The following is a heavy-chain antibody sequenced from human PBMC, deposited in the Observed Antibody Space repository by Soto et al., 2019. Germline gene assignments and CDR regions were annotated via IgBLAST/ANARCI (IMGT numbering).Heavy chain of an antibody. CDR3: ARVGAYCGGDCYPIDY. J-gene: IGHJ4*02. Sequence: QVQLVESGGGVVQPGRSLRLSCAASGFTFSSYAMHWVRQAPGKGLEWVAVISYDGSNKYYADSVKGRFTISRDNSKNTLYLQMNSLRAEDTAVYYCARVGAYCGGDCYPIDYWGQGTLVTVSS. CDR1: GFTFSSYA. CDR2: ISYDGSNK. D-gene: IGHD2-21*02. V-gene: IGHV3-30-3*01.